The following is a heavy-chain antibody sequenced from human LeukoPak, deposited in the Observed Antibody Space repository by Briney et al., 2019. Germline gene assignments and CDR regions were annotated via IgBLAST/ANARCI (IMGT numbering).Heavy chain of an antibody. CDR3: AKEDAEYFQH. CDR2: ISRSGGST. CDR1: GFTFSSYG. V-gene: IGHV3-23*01. J-gene: IGHJ1*01. Sequence: GGSLRLSSAASGFTFSSYGMSWVRQAPGKGLEWVSDISRSGGSTYYADSVKGRFTISRDDSKNTLYLQMNSLRGEDTAVYYCAKEDAEYFQHWGRGTLVTVSS.